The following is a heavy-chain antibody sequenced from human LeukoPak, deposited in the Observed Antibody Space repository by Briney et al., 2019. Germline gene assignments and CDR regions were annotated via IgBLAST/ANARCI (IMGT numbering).Heavy chain of an antibody. CDR3: ARRRTTGLAGYMDV. J-gene: IGHJ6*03. D-gene: IGHD2-2*01. CDR1: GGSISTYY. Sequence: PSETLSLTCTVSGGSISTYYWSWIRQPPGKGLEWIGYIHYSGSTNYNPSLKSRVTISVGTSKNQFSLKLSSVTAADTAVYYCARRRTTGLAGYMDVWVIGTTVTVSS. CDR2: IHYSGST. V-gene: IGHV4-59*08.